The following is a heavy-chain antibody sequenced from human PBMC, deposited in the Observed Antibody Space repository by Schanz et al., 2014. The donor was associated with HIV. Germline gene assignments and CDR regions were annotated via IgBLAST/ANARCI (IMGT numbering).Heavy chain of an antibody. CDR3: AKDRNYYESKYRGKGNYYYYYGMDV. D-gene: IGHD3-22*01. CDR2: MSYDGIRK. J-gene: IGHJ6*02. CDR1: GFTFDNYG. Sequence: QVQLVESGGGVVQPGRSLRLSCVASGFTFDNYGMHWVRQAPGKGLEWVAVMSYDGIRKNYADSVKGRFTISRDNSKNSLSLLIKSLRADDAAVYYCAKDRNYYESKYRGKGNYYYYYGMDVWGQGAQVTVSS. V-gene: IGHV3-30*18.